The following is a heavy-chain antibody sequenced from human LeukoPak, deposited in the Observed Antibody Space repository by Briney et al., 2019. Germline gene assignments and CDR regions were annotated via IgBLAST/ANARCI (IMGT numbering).Heavy chain of an antibody. D-gene: IGHD1-26*01. J-gene: IGHJ4*02. Sequence: GGSLRLSCAASGFTFRDYYMSWIRQAPGKGLEWVSYISSSGSTIYYADSVKGRFTISRDNAKNSLYLQMNSLRAEDTAVYYCAGDKVGAYSPFDYWGQGTLVAVSS. V-gene: IGHV3-11*01. CDR2: ISSSGSTI. CDR3: AGDKVGAYSPFDY. CDR1: GFTFRDYY.